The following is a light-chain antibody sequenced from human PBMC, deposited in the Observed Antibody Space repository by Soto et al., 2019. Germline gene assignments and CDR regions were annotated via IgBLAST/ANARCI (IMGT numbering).Light chain of an antibody. V-gene: IGLV1-44*01. CDR2: SNN. Sequence: QSALTQPPSASGTPGQRVTISCSGSSSNIGSKDVNWYQQLPETAPKVLMYSNNQRPSGVPDRFSGSKSGTSASLAISGLQSEDEADYYCAAWDDSLNGYVFGTGTKVTVL. CDR3: AAWDDSLNGYV. J-gene: IGLJ1*01. CDR1: SSNIGSKD.